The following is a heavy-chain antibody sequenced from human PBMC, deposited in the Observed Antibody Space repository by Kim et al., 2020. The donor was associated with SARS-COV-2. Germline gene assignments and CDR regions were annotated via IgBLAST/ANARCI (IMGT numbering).Heavy chain of an antibody. CDR2: SYYSGST. CDR1: GGSISSSSYY. J-gene: IGHJ4*02. D-gene: IGHD2-2*01. CDR3: ARWYTLCSSTSCPVDY. Sequence: SETLSLTCTVSGGSISSSSYYWGWIRQPPGKGLEWIGSSYYSGSTYYNPSLKSRVTISVDTSKNQFSLKLSSVTAADTAVYYCARWYTLCSSTSCPVDYWGQGNLVTVSS. V-gene: IGHV4-39*01.